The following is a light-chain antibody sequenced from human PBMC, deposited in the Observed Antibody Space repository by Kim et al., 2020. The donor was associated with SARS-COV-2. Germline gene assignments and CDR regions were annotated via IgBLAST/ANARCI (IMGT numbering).Light chain of an antibody. V-gene: IGLV3-1*01. CDR1: KLGDKY. Sequence: VSPGQTANITCSGDKLGDKYACWYQQKPGQSPVLVIYQDSKRPSGIPERFSGSNSGNTATLTISGTQAMDEADYYCQAWDSSTYVFGTGTKVTVL. CDR3: QAWDSSTYV. J-gene: IGLJ1*01. CDR2: QDS.